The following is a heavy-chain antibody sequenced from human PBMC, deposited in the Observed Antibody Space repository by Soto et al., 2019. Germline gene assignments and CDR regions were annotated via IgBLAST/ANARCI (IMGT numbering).Heavy chain of an antibody. CDR2: INPSGGST. CDR3: ARERGTLTRITMIVVVITGYGMDV. CDR1: GYTFTSYY. Sequence: ASVNVSCKSSGYTFTSYYMHWVRQAPGQGLECMGIINPSGGSTSYAQKFQGRVTMTRDTSTSTVYMELSSLRSEDTAVYYCARERGTLTRITMIVVVITGYGMDVWGQGTTVTVSS. V-gene: IGHV1-46*01. J-gene: IGHJ6*02. D-gene: IGHD3-22*01.